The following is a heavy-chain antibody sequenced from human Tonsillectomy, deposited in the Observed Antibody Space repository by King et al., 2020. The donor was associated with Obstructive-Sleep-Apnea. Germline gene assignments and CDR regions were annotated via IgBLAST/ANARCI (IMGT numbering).Heavy chain of an antibody. D-gene: IGHD3-22*01. CDR2: ISYDGSIK. CDR1: GFTFRDYG. CDR3: ANRRPRDGGYWDFDY. V-gene: IGHV3-30*18. J-gene: IGHJ4*02. Sequence: VQLVESGGGVVQPGRSLRISCAASGFTFRDYGMHWVRQAPGKGLEWVSLISYDGSIKSYADSVTGRFTISRDNSKKILYLQMDSLRTDDTAVYYCANRRPRDGGYWDFDYWGQGTLVTVSS.